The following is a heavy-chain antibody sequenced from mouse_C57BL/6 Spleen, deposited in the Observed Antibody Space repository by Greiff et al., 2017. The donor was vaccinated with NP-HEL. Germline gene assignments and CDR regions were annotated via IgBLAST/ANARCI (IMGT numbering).Heavy chain of an antibody. CDR1: GYSITSGYY. CDR3: ARDGDYGNPIAMDY. CDR2: ISYDGSN. D-gene: IGHD2-1*01. Sequence: VQLQESGPGLVKPSQSLSLTCSVTGYSITSGYYWNWIRQFPGNKLEWMGYISYDGSNNYNPSLKNRISITRDTSKNQFFLKLNSVTTEDTATYYCARDGDYGNPIAMDYWGQGTSVTVSS. V-gene: IGHV3-6*01. J-gene: IGHJ4*01.